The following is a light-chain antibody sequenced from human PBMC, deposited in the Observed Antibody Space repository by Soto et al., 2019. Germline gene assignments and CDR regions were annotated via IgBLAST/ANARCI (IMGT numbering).Light chain of an antibody. Sequence: QSVLTQPPSASGTPGQRVTISCSGSSSNIGTNTVNWYRHLPGTAPKLLIYRNNERPSGVPDRFSGSKSGTSGSLAISGLQSEDEADYYCAAWDDSLNGYVFGTGTKLTVL. J-gene: IGLJ1*01. CDR3: AAWDDSLNGYV. V-gene: IGLV1-44*01. CDR2: RNN. CDR1: SSNIGTNT.